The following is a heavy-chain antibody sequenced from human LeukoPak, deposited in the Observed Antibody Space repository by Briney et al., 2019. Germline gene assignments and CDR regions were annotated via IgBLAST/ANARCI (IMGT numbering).Heavy chain of an antibody. Sequence: SETLSLTCIVSGGSISSYNWNWIRQPPGPGLEWIGYMYNSGSTNNNPSLKSRVTISVDKSKNQFSLKLSSVTAADTAVYYCARLRGYRGYSYGYGNRGINWFDPWGQGTLVTVSS. D-gene: IGHD5-18*01. CDR1: GGSISSYN. CDR2: MYNSGST. CDR3: ARLRGYRGYSYGYGNRGINWFDP. J-gene: IGHJ5*02. V-gene: IGHV4-59*12.